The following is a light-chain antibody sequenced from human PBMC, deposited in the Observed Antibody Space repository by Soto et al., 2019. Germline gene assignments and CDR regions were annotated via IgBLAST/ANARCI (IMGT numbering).Light chain of an antibody. CDR3: QQYNSYWT. CDR1: QDIKNS. Sequence: DIQMTQSPSSLSASLGDRVTITCQASQDIKNSLNWYQQKPGKAPKLLIYDASNLEIGVPSRFSGSGSGTDFAFTISTLQPEDFASYYCQQYNSYWTFAQGTKVDI. CDR2: DAS. V-gene: IGKV1-33*01. J-gene: IGKJ1*01.